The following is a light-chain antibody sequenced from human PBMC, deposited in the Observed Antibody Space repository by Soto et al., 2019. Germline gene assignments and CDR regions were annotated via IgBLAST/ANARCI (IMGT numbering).Light chain of an antibody. CDR2: DAS. CDR3: QHRDTWPPEIT. J-gene: IGKJ5*01. CDR1: QSVSIY. V-gene: IGKV3-11*01. Sequence: ESGLTQNTATLSLSPGERATLSCRASQSVSIYLAWYQQKPGQAPRLLIFDASNRATGIPARFSGSGSGTDFTLTISSLEPEDFAVYYCQHRDTWPPEITFGQGTRLEIK.